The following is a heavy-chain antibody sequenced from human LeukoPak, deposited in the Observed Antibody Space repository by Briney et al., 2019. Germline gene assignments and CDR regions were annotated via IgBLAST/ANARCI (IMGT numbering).Heavy chain of an antibody. CDR3: ARGNDLWSGYYHLDY. D-gene: IGHD3-3*01. V-gene: IGHV4-34*01. J-gene: IGHJ4*02. CDR2: INHSGST. Sequence: SETLSLTCAVSGGSFSGYYWSWIRQPPGKGLEWIGEINHSGSTNYNPSLKSRVTISVDTSKNQFSLKLSSVTAADTAVYYCARGNDLWSGYYHLDYWGQGTLVTVSS. CDR1: GGSFSGYY.